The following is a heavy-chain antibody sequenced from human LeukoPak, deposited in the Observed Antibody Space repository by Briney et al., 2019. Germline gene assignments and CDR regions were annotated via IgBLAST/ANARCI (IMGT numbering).Heavy chain of an antibody. D-gene: IGHD6-6*01. CDR1: GGSISSSSYY. V-gene: IGHV4-39*07. CDR3: ARGRSYSSSSGFYFDY. J-gene: IGHJ4*02. Sequence: SETLSLTCTVSGGSISSSSYYWGWIRQPPGKGLEWIGSIYYSGSTYYNPSLKSRVTISVDTSKNQFSLKLSSVTAADTAVYYCARGRSYSSSSGFYFDYWGQGTLVTVSS. CDR2: IYYSGST.